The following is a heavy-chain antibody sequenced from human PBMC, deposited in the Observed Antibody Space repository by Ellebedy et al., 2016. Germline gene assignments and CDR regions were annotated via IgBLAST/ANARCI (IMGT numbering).Heavy chain of an antibody. Sequence: GESLKISCAASRFTFSSSAMSWVRQAPGKGLELVSGISGSGSNTYYAESVKGRFTISRDNSKNTLYLQMNSLRAEDTAVYYCANSSGWYDWGQGTLVTVSS. D-gene: IGHD6-19*01. CDR2: ISGSGSNT. J-gene: IGHJ4*02. V-gene: IGHV3-23*01. CDR3: ANSSGWYD. CDR1: RFTFSSSA.